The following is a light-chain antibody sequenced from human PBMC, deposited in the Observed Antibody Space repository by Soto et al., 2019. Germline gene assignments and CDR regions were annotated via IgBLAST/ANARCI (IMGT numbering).Light chain of an antibody. J-gene: IGLJ1*01. CDR3: SSYTSSSTPCV. CDR2: EVT. V-gene: IGLV2-14*01. Sequence: QSVLTQPASVSGSPGQSITISCTGTSSDIGGFNYVSWYRQHPGKAPKLMIYEVTNRPSGVSNRFSGSKSGNTASLTISGLQAEDEADYYCSSYTSSSTPCVFGIGTKVTVL. CDR1: SSDIGGFNY.